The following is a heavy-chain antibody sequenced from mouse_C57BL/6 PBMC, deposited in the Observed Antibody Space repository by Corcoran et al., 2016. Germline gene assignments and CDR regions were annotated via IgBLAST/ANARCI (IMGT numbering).Heavy chain of an antibody. V-gene: IGHV1-80*01. J-gene: IGHJ2*01. CDR1: GYAFRSTW. CDR2: IYPGDGDT. D-gene: IGHD1-1*01. CDR3: ARGDYYGSSLNDCDY. Sequence: QVQLQQSGAELVKPGASVKISCKASGYAFRSTWMPWVKQRPGKGLEWIGQIYPGDGDTNYNGKFKGQATLTADKSSSTAYMQLSSLTSEDSAVYFCARGDYYGSSLNDCDYWGQGTTLTVSS.